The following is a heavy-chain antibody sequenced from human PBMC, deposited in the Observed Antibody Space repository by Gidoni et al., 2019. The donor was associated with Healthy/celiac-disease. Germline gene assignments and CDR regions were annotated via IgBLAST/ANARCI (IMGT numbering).Heavy chain of an antibody. CDR2: IRSKAYGGTT. CDR3: TREFTMVRGVIPFDY. Sequence: QAPGKGLEWVGFIRSKAYGGTTEYAVSVKGRFTISRDDSKSIAYLQMNSLKTEDTAVYYCTREFTMVRGVIPFDYWGQGTLVTVSS. V-gene: IGHV3-49*02. J-gene: IGHJ4*02. D-gene: IGHD3-10*01.